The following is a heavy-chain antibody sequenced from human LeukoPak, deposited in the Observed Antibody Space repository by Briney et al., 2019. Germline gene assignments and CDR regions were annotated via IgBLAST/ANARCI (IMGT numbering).Heavy chain of an antibody. D-gene: IGHD6-13*01. CDR1: GGSISSYY. CDR3: ARGGGIAAAAYYYYHMDV. V-gene: IGHV4-59*12. Sequence: SETLSLTCTVSGGSISSYYWSWIRQPPGKGLEWIGYIYYSGSTNYNPSLKSRVTISVDTSKNQFSLKLSSVTAADTAVYYCARGGGIAAAAYYYYHMDVWGKGTTVTVSS. J-gene: IGHJ6*03. CDR2: IYYSGST.